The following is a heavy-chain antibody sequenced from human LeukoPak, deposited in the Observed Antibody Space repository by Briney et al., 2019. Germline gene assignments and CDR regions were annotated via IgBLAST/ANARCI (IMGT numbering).Heavy chain of an antibody. Sequence: SATPSLTCPVSSGSISGYYGSWIRQPPGKGLKWVGYISYSGSTNYNPSLKSRVTISVDTSKNQFSLKLSSVTAADTAIYYCARDGRAGSLFAYWGQGTLVTVSS. V-gene: IGHV4-59*01. D-gene: IGHD6-19*01. CDR2: ISYSGST. CDR1: SGSISGYY. J-gene: IGHJ4*02. CDR3: ARDGRAGSLFAY.